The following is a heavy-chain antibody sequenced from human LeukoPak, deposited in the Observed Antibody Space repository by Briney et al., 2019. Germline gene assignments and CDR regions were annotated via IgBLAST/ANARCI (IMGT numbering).Heavy chain of an antibody. D-gene: IGHD1-7*01. V-gene: IGHV3-23*01. CDR1: GFTFSSYA. Sequence: GGSLRLSCAASGFTFSSYAVTWVRQAPGKGLEWVSAISGSGGSTYYADSVKGRFTISRDNSKNTLFLQMNSLRAEDTAVYYCAKRRGLELLYYYYMDVWGKGTTVTVSS. J-gene: IGHJ6*03. CDR2: ISGSGGST. CDR3: AKRRGLELLYYYYMDV.